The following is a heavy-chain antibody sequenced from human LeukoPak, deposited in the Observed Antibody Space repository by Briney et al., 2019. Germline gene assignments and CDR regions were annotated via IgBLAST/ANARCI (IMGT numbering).Heavy chain of an antibody. Sequence: ASVKVSCKASGYTFTGYYMHWVRQAPGQGLEWMGWINPNSDGTNYAQKFQGRVTMTRDTSISTAYMELSRLRSDDTAVYYCAREYYDFWSGYYIQVAGWFDPWGQGTLVPVSS. J-gene: IGHJ5*02. CDR1: GYTFTGYY. CDR3: AREYYDFWSGYYIQVAGWFDP. CDR2: INPNSDGT. D-gene: IGHD3-3*01. V-gene: IGHV1-2*02.